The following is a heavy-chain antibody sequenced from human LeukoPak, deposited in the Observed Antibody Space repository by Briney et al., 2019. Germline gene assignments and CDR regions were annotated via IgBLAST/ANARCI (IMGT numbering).Heavy chain of an antibody. Sequence: GGSLRLSCAASGFTVSSNYMSWVRQAPGKGLEWVSVIYSGGSTYYADSVKGRFTISRDNSKNTLYLQMNSLRAEDTAVYYCARGGVAYEPNWFDPWGQGTLVTVSS. J-gene: IGHJ5*02. CDR1: GFTVSSNY. V-gene: IGHV3-66*01. CDR2: IYSGGST. D-gene: IGHD3-10*01. CDR3: ARGGVAYEPNWFDP.